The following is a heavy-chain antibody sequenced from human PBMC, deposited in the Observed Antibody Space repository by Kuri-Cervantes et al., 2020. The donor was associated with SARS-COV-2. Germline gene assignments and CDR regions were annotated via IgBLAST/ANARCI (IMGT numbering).Heavy chain of an antibody. J-gene: IGHJ3*02. CDR3: ASPYGSGSLYDAFDI. Sequence: SETLSLTCAVYGGSFSGYYWSWIRQPPGKGLEWIGEINHSGSTNYNPSLKSRVTISVDTSKNQFSLKLSSVTATDTAVYYCASPYGSGSLYDAFDIWGQGTMVTVSS. D-gene: IGHD3-10*01. V-gene: IGHV4-34*01. CDR1: GGSFSGYY. CDR2: INHSGST.